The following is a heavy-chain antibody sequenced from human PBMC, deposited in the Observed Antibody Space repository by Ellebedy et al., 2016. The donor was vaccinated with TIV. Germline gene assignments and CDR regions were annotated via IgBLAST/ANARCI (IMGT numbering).Heavy chain of an antibody. J-gene: IGHJ4*02. CDR3: ARDGHRVVS. CDR2: IYYSGST. D-gene: IGHD3-3*01. V-gene: IGHV4-31*03. CDR1: GGSISSGGYY. Sequence: SETLSLXXTVSGGSISSGGYYWSWIRQHPGKGLEWIGYIYYSGSTYYNPSLKSRVTIPVDTSKNQFSLKLSSVTAADTAVYYCARDGHRVVSWGQGTLVTVSS.